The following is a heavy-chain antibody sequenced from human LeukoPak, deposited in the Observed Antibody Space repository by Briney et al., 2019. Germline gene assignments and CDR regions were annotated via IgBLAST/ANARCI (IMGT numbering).Heavy chain of an antibody. CDR3: ARQPVYCSSTSCSPDAFDI. CDR2: IYTSGST. CDR1: GGSISSYD. J-gene: IGHJ3*02. V-gene: IGHV4-4*09. Sequence: SETLSLTCTVSGGSISSYDWSWIRQPPGKGLEWIGYIYTSGSTNYNPSLKRRVTISVDTSKTQFSLKPSSVTAADTAVYYCARQPVYCSSTSCSPDAFDIWGQGTMVTVSS. D-gene: IGHD2-2*01.